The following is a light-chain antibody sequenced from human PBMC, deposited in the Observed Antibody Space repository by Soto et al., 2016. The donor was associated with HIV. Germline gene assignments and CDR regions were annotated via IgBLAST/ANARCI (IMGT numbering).Light chain of an antibody. CDR1: SLRNYY. CDR3: ASRDSRSMHVI. CDR2: GKT. Sequence: SSELTQDPAVSVALGQTVRITCQGDSLRNYYASWYHQKPGQAPVLVIYGKTSGPQGSPTILWLQVRKHRFLDHHWVQAEDEADYYCASRDSRSMHVIFGGGTKVTVL. J-gene: IGLJ2*01. V-gene: IGLV3-19*01.